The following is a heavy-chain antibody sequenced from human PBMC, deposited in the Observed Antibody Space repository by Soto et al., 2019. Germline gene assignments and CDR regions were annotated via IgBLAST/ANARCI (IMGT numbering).Heavy chain of an antibody. V-gene: IGHV3-23*01. CDR1: GFTFSSYA. CDR3: AKGARSSSWYGFYYYGMDV. J-gene: IGHJ6*02. Sequence: GGSLKLSCAASGFTFSSYAMSWVRQAPGKGLEWVSAISGSGGSTYYADSVKGRFTISRDNSKNTLYLQMNSLRAEDTAVYYCAKGARSSSWYGFYYYGMDVWGQGTTVTVSS. D-gene: IGHD6-13*01. CDR2: ISGSGGST.